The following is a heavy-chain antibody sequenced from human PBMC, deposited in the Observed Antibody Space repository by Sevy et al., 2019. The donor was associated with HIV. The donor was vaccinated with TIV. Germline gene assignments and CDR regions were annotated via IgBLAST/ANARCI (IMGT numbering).Heavy chain of an antibody. D-gene: IGHD6-13*01. CDR3: AKEVYGGIAAAGTGEFDP. J-gene: IGHJ5*02. V-gene: IGHV3-9*01. CDR1: GFTFDDYA. Sequence: GGSLRLSCAASGFTFDDYAMHWVRQAPGKGLEWVSGISWKSGSIGYADSVKGRFTISRDNAKNSLYLQMNSLRADDTALYYCAKEVYGGIAAAGTGEFDPWGQGTLVTVS. CDR2: ISWKSGSI.